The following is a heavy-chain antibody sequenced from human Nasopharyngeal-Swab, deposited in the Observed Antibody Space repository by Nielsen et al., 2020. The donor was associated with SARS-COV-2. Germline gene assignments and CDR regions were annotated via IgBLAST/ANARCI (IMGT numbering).Heavy chain of an antibody. CDR2: IYYSGST. CDR1: GGSISSYY. CDR3: ARAGKPKPRLPILYSGSYHDKKYSFDYFDD. D-gene: IGHD1-26*01. J-gene: IGHJ4*02. V-gene: IGHV4-59*01. Sequence: SETLSLTCTVSGGSISSYYWSWIRQPPGKGLEWIGYIYYSGSTNYNPSLKSRVTIPVDTSKNKFSLKLSSVTAADTAVYYCARAGKPKPRLPILYSGSYHDKKYSFDYFDDWGQGTLVTVSS.